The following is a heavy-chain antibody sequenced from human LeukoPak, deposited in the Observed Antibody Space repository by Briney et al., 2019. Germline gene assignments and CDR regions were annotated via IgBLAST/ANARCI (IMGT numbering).Heavy chain of an antibody. Sequence: PSETLSLTCDVYGESFSGYYWSCTRQPPGKGVEWIGEINYSVFINYNSSLKSRVIISADTSKIQFSLKLTSVTAADTAVYYCARGQRAFDIWGQGTMVTVSS. V-gene: IGHV4-34*01. CDR2: INYSVFI. CDR3: ARGQRAFDI. J-gene: IGHJ3*02. CDR1: GESFSGYY.